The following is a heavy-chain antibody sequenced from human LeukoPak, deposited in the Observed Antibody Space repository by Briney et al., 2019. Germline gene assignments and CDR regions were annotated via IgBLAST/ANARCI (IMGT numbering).Heavy chain of an antibody. CDR3: ARDFLQPPDRVPAAMGDWFDP. J-gene: IGHJ5*02. D-gene: IGHD2-2*01. CDR2: IWYDGSNK. V-gene: IGHV3-33*01. Sequence: GGSLRLSCAASGLTFSSYGMHWVRQAPGKGLEWVAVIWYDGSNKYYADSVKGRFTISRDNSKNTLYLQMNSLRAEDTAVYYCARDFLQPPDRVPAAMGDWFDPWGQGTLVTVSS. CDR1: GLTFSSYG.